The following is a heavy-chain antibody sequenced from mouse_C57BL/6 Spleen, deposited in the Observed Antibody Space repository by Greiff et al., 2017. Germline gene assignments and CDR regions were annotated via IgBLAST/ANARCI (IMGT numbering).Heavy chain of an antibody. CDR2: ISYDGSN. CDR3: ARGSYGYDEGDFDY. J-gene: IGHJ2*01. Sequence: EVQLVESGPGLVKPSQSLSLTCSVTGYSITSGYYWNWIRQFPGNKLEWMGYISYDGSNNYNPSLKNRISITRDTSKNQFFLKLNSVTTEDTATYYCARGSYGYDEGDFDYWGQGTTLTVSS. D-gene: IGHD2-2*01. V-gene: IGHV3-6*01. CDR1: GYSITSGYY.